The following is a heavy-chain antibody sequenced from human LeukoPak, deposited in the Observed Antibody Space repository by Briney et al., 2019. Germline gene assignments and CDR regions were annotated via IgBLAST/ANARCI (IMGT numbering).Heavy chain of an antibody. J-gene: IGHJ3*02. Sequence: GGSLRLSCAVSGFTFTTYAMHWVRQAPGKGLEWVAMFSYDGSIRYNADSVQGRFTISRDTSQNTLDLQMDSLRPDDTAVYYCARGYRPYDDAFDIWGHGTLVIVSS. CDR3: ARGYRPYDDAFDI. CDR2: FSYDGSIR. D-gene: IGHD3-16*02. CDR1: GFTFTTYA. V-gene: IGHV3-30*01.